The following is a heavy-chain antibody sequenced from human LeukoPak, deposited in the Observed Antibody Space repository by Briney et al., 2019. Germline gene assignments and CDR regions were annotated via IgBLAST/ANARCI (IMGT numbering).Heavy chain of an antibody. CDR1: GYTLTELS. CDR3: ASPLSIAVAGRFDY. V-gene: IGHV1-24*01. Sequence: ASVKVSCKVSGYTLTELSMHWVRQAPGEGLEWMGGFDPEDGETIYAQKFQGRVTMTEDTSTDTAYMELSSLRSEDTAVYYCASPLSIAVAGRFDYWGQGTLVTVSS. D-gene: IGHD6-19*01. J-gene: IGHJ4*02. CDR2: FDPEDGET.